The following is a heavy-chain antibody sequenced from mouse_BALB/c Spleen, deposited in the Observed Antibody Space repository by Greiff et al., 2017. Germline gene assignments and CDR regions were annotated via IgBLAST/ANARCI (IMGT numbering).Heavy chain of an antibody. CDR1: GYTFTNYW. D-gene: IGHD2-4*01. CDR2: IYPGGGYT. V-gene: IGHV1-63*02. J-gene: IGHJ4*01. CDR3: AREDYDRYAMDY. Sequence: QVQLQQSGAELVRPGTSVKISCKASGYTFTNYWLGWVKQRPGHGLEWIGDIYPGGGYTNYNEKFKGKATLTADTSSSTAYMQLSSLTSEDSAVYFCAREDYDRYAMDYWGQGTSVTVSS.